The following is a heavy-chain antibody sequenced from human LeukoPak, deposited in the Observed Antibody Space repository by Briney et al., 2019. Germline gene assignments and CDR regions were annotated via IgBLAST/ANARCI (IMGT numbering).Heavy chain of an antibody. Sequence: SETLSLTCTVSGGSISSGGYYWSWIRQHPGKGLEWIGYIYYSGSTYYNPSLKSRVTISVDTSKNQFSLKLSSVTAADTAVYYCARGGVGCSSTSCYRYYFDYWGQGTLVTVSS. CDR2: IYYSGST. CDR1: GGSISSGGYY. CDR3: ARGGVGCSSTSCYRYYFDY. J-gene: IGHJ4*02. V-gene: IGHV4-31*03. D-gene: IGHD2-2*01.